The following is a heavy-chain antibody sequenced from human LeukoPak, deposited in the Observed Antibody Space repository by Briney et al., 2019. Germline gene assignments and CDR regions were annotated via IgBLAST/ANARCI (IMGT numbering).Heavy chain of an antibody. J-gene: IGHJ3*02. D-gene: IGHD6-13*01. CDR3: ASSLRTGYSSQGAFDI. CDR2: INPSGGST. Sequence: ASVKVSCKASGYTFTRYYMHWVRQAPGQGLEWMGIINPSGGSTSYAQKFQGRVTMPTDTSTSTVYMELTSLRSEDTAVYYCASSLRTGYSSQGAFDIWGQGTMVSVSS. V-gene: IGHV1-46*01. CDR1: GYTFTRYY.